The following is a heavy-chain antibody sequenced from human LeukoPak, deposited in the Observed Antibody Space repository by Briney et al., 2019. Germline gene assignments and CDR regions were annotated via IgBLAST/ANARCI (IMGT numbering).Heavy chain of an antibody. Sequence: GGSLRLSCAASGVPFSSYEMNWVRQAPGKGLEWVSYISSSGSTIHYAHPVKGRFTISRDNAKNPLYVKMNSLRDEDTAVYYCARSLSIVVVPAAMPHWYFDLWGRGTLVTVSS. D-gene: IGHD2-2*01. J-gene: IGHJ2*01. CDR1: GVPFSSYE. CDR3: ARSLSIVVVPAAMPHWYFDL. V-gene: IGHV3-48*03. CDR2: ISSSGSTI.